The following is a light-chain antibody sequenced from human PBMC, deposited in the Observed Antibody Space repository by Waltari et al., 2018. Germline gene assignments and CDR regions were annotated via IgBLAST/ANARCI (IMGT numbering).Light chain of an antibody. Sequence: QLVLTQSPSASASLGASVKLTCTLNSGHSSNVVAWLQQQPEKGPRYLMKVNSDGSHSKGDEIPDRFSGSRSGAERYITSSSVQAGDEADDYCQTGGHGTWVFGGGTKLTVL. J-gene: IGLJ3*02. V-gene: IGLV4-69*01. CDR2: VNSDGSH. CDR3: QTGGHGTWV. CDR1: SGHSSNV.